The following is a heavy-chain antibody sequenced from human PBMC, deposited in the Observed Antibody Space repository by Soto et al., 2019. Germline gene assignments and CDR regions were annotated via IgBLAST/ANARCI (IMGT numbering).Heavy chain of an antibody. Sequence: GASVKVSCKASGYTFSVFYMHWVRQAPGQGLEWMGWINPNSGGTKSAEKFQGRVTMTRDTSISTAYMELSRLTSDDTAVYYCESAAVTGTEGLDFWGQGTQVTVSS. V-gene: IGHV1-2*02. CDR1: GYTFSVFY. CDR3: ESAAVTGTEGLDF. D-gene: IGHD6-19*01. J-gene: IGHJ4*02. CDR2: INPNSGGT.